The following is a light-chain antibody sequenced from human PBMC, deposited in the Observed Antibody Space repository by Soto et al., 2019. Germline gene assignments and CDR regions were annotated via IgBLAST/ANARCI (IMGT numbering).Light chain of an antibody. CDR2: KAS. J-gene: IGKJ1*01. Sequence: QITHSPSSLCAPVRDRVAMTCLSSQSIRRWLAWHQQKPGQAPKLLIYKASTLKSGVPSRFSGSGSGTEFTLTISSLQPDDFATYYCQHYNSYSEAFGQGTKVDIK. CDR1: QSIRRW. V-gene: IGKV1-5*03. CDR3: QHYNSYSEA.